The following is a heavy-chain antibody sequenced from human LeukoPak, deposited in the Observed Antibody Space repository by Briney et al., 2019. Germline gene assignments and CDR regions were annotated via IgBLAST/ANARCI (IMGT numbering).Heavy chain of an antibody. CDR2: ISGSGGST. J-gene: IGHJ4*02. CDR1: GFTFGSYA. V-gene: IGHV3-23*01. Sequence: GGSLRLSCAASGFTFGSYAMSWVRQAPGKGLEWVSAISGSGGSTYYADSVKGRFTISRDNSKNTLYLQMNSLRAEDTAVYYCAKDRPRIAAAGTGFVYWGQGTLVTVSS. CDR3: AKDRPRIAAAGTGFVY. D-gene: IGHD6-13*01.